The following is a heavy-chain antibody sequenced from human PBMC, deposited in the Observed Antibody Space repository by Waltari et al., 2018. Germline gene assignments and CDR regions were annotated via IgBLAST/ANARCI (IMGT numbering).Heavy chain of an antibody. CDR1: GFTFSSYS. V-gene: IGHV3-23*01. Sequence: EVQLLQSGGGLVQPGGSLRLSCAASGFTFSSYSMRWVRQAPGKGLEWVSAISGGGQTTLYADSVKGRFSISRDNSKNTLSLQVSSLRAEDSAVYYCAKRLLEPQVGAFDVWGQGTMVTVSS. CDR3: AKRLLEPQVGAFDV. CDR2: ISGGGQTT. J-gene: IGHJ3*01. D-gene: IGHD3-3*01.